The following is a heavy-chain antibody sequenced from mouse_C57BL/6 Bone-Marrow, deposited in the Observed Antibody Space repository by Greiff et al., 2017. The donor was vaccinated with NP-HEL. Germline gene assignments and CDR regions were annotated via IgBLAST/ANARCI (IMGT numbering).Heavy chain of an antibody. CDR2: INHDGSST. CDR1: GFTFSDYS. D-gene: IGHD2-4*01. CDR3: AREGGLRRRTYAMDY. V-gene: IGHV5-16*01. J-gene: IGHJ4*01. Sequence: VQLKQSEGGLVQPGSSMKLSCTASGFTFSDYSMAWVRQVPEKGLEWVANINHDGSSTYYLDSLKSRFIISRDNAKNILYLQMSSLKSEDTATYYCAREGGLRRRTYAMDYWGQGTSVTVSS.